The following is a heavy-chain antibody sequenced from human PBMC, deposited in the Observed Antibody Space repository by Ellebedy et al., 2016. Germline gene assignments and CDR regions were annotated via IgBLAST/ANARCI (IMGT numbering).Heavy chain of an antibody. J-gene: IGHJ4*02. CDR2: ISWNSAAI. Sequence: LSLTCXTSGFTFDDYALHWVRQVPGKGLEWVSGISWNSAAIGYGEAVKGRFTISRDSAKNYLYLQMNSLRVEDTALYFCAKGTMDYLHHWGQGTLVTVSS. CDR1: GFTFDDYA. V-gene: IGHV3-9*01. D-gene: IGHD3-10*01. CDR3: AKGTMDYLHH.